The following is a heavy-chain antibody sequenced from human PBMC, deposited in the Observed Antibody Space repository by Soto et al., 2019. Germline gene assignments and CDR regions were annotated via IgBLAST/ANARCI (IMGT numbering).Heavy chain of an antibody. CDR1: GATFSTYA. D-gene: IGHD3-16*01. CDR2: ITPIISTV. V-gene: IGHV1-18*01. Sequence: ASVQVSCKASGATFSTYAFAWVRQAPGQGLEWMGEITPIISTVNYAQKLQGRVTMTTDTSTSTAYMELRSLRSDDTAVYYCARVTNYDYVWGSYPTGLFDPWGQGTLVTVSS. CDR3: ARVTNYDYVWGSYPTGLFDP. J-gene: IGHJ5*02.